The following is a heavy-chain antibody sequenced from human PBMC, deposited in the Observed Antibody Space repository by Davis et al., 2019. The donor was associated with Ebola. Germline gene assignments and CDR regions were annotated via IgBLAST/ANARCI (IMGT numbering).Heavy chain of an antibody. J-gene: IGHJ4*02. CDR3: ARDLSYDFWSGYSV. Sequence: GGSLRLSCAASGFTFSTYAMNWVRQAPGKGLEWVSYMSHSSNTIYYADSVKGRFTISRDNAKNSLYLQMNSLRAEDTAVYYCARDLSYDFWSGYSVWGQGTLVTVSS. CDR1: GFTFSTYA. CDR2: MSHSSNTI. D-gene: IGHD3-3*01. V-gene: IGHV3-48*04.